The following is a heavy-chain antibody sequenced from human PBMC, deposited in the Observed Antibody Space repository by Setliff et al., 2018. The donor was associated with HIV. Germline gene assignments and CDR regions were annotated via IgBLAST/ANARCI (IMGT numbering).Heavy chain of an antibody. J-gene: IGHJ4*02. D-gene: IGHD6-19*01. V-gene: IGHV4-61*09. CDR2: IYTNGYT. CDR3: TIEGAGTIVYS. CDR1: GGSISSGSYY. Sequence: TLSLTCSVSGGSISSGSYYWTWIRQPAGKGPEWIGHIYTNGYTNYNPSLKSRVTISVDTSKNQFSLKLPSVTAADTAVYYCTIEGAGTIVYSWGQGTLVTVSS.